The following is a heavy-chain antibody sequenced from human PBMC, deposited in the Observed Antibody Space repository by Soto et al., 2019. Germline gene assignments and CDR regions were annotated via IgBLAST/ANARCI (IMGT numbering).Heavy chain of an antibody. CDR3: AKVRIYHYNGFDA. D-gene: IGHD2-15*01. J-gene: IGHJ6*02. CDR1: GFRFSRSA. Sequence: PGGSLRLSCVASGFRFSRSAMGWIRQPPGRGLDWVSAISGTGGNTYFADSVEGRFVISRDNSKNTLYLQMNSLRAEDTAVYYCAKVRIYHYNGFDAWGQGTTVTVSS. CDR2: ISGTGGNT. V-gene: IGHV3-23*01.